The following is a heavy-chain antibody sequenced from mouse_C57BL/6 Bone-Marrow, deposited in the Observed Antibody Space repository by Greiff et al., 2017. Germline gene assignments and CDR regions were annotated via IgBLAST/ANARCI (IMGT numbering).Heavy chain of an antibody. J-gene: IGHJ1*03. D-gene: IGHD1-1*01. Sequence: TASGIDFSRYWMSWVRRAPGKGLEWIGEINPDSSTINYAPSLKDKFIISRDNAKNTLYLQMSKVRSEDTALYYCARQGYGSTYWYFDVWGTSTTVTVSS. CDR1: GIDFSRYW. V-gene: IGHV4-1*01. CDR3: ARQGYGSTYWYFDV. CDR2: INPDSSTI.